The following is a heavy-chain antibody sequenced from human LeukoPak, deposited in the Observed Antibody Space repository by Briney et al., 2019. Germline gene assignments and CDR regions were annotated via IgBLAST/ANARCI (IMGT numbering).Heavy chain of an antibody. D-gene: IGHD4-23*01. CDR1: GFTFSSYA. J-gene: IGHJ4*02. CDR2: ISGRDTNT. V-gene: IGHV3-23*01. CDR3: AKRSDYGGNGNYFYY. Sequence: TGGSLRLSCAASGFTFSSYAMSWVRQAPGKGLEWVSTISGRDTNTYYADSVEGRFTISRDNSKNTPYLQMNSLRAEDTALYYCAKRSDYGGNGNYFYYWGQGIPVTVSS.